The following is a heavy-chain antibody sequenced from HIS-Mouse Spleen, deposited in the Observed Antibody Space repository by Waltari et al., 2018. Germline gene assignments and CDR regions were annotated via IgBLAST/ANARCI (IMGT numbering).Heavy chain of an antibody. CDR2: IYYSGST. CDR3: AREIPYSSSWYDWYFDL. Sequence: QLQLQESGPGLVKPSETLSLTCTASGGSISSSSYYWVWIRQPPGKGLEWIGGIYYSGSTYYNPSLKSRVTISVDTSKNQFSLKLSSVTAADTAVYYCAREIPYSSSWYDWYFDLWGRGTLVTVSS. D-gene: IGHD6-13*01. CDR1: GGSISSSSYY. J-gene: IGHJ2*01. V-gene: IGHV4-39*07.